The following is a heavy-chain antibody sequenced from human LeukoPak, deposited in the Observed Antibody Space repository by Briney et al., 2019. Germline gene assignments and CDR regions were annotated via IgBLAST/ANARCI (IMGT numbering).Heavy chain of an antibody. CDR3: ARDKMGTITRGRVARWFDP. CDR1: GGSISSYY. D-gene: IGHD5-24*01. V-gene: IGHV4-4*07. J-gene: IGHJ5*02. Sequence: SETLSLTCTVSGGSISSYYWSWIRQPAGKGLEWIGRIYTSGSTNYNPSLKSRVTMSVDTSKNQFSLKLSSVTAADTAVYYCARDKMGTITRGRVARWFDPWGQGTLVTVSS. CDR2: IYTSGST.